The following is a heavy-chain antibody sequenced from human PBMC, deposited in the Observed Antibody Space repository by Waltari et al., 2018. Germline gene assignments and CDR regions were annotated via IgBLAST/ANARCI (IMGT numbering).Heavy chain of an antibody. CDR3: AGERAGTYYFVF. Sequence: QVQLVQSGAEVKRPGASVKVSCKASGYTFTSYTIHWVRQAPGQGLEWMGVINPSDGDTSYPQKFRGRVTMTRDTSTSTVYMELNSLRSEDTAVYYCAGERAGTYYFVFWGQGTLVIVSS. J-gene: IGHJ4*02. V-gene: IGHV1-46*01. CDR2: INPSDGDT. CDR1: GYTFTSYT.